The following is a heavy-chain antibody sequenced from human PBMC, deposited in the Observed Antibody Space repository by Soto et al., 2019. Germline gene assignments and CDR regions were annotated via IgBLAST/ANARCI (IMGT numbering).Heavy chain of an antibody. CDR2: ISGSGGST. CDR1: GFTFSSYA. V-gene: IGHV3-23*01. Sequence: EVQLLESGGGLVQPGGSLRLSCAASGFTFSSYAMSWVRQAPGKGLEWVSAISGSGGSTSYADSLKGRFTISRDNSKNTLYLQMNSLRAEDTAVYYYAKALKRILPGYYNGKYYFDYWGQGTLVTVSS. D-gene: IGHD3-9*01. J-gene: IGHJ4*02. CDR3: AKALKRILPGYYNGKYYFDY.